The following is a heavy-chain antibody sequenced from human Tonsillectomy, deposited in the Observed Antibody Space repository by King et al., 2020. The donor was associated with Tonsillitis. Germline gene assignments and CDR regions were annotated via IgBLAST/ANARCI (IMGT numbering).Heavy chain of an antibody. D-gene: IGHD4-17*01. V-gene: IGHV3-30*04. CDR1: GFTFSSYA. J-gene: IGHJ4*02. CDR2: ISYDGSNK. Sequence: VQLVESGGDVVQPGRSLRLSCAASGFTFSSYAMHWVRQPPGKGLEWVAIISYDGSNKFYADSVKGRFTISRDNSKNTLYLQMNSLRAEDTAVYYCVRENYGEYYFDYWGQGTLVTVSS. CDR3: VRENYGEYYFDY.